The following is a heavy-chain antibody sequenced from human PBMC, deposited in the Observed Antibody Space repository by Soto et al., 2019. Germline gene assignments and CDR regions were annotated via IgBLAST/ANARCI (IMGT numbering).Heavy chain of an antibody. CDR1: GFTFSDYY. CDR2: ISSSGSTI. J-gene: IGHJ6*02. CDR3: AKDRRPNYYYGMDV. D-gene: IGHD6-25*01. V-gene: IGHV3-11*04. Sequence: QVQLVESGGGLVKPGGSLRLSCAASGFTFSDYYMSWIRQAPGKGLEWVSYISSSGSTIYYADAVKGRFTISRDNSKNTLYLQMNSLRAEDTAVYYCAKDRRPNYYYGMDVWGQGTTVTVSS.